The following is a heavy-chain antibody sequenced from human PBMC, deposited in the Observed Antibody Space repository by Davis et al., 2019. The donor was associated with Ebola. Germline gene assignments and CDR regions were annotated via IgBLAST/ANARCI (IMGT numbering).Heavy chain of an antibody. CDR1: GFTFSSYG. CDR2: ISYDGSNK. V-gene: IGHV3-30*18. J-gene: IGHJ4*02. Sequence: PGRSLRLSCAASGFTFSSYGMHWVRQAPGKGLEWVAVISYDGSNKYYADSVKGRFTISRDNSKNTLYLQMNSLRAEDTAVYYCAKGRRAPVLIEPDYWGQGTLVTVSS. D-gene: IGHD1-14*01. CDR3: AKGRRAPVLIEPDY.